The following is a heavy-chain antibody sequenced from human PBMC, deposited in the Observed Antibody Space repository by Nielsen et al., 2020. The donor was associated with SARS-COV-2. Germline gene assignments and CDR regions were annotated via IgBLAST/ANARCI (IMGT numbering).Heavy chain of an antibody. CDR3: AKDRQQLANWFDP. D-gene: IGHD6-13*01. V-gene: IGHV3-30*02. CDR2: IWYDGSNK. Sequence: GESLKISCAASGFTFSSYGMHWVRQAPGKGLEWVAVIWYDGSNKYYADSVKGRFTISRDNSKNTLYLQMNSLRAEDTAVYYCAKDRQQLANWFDPWGQGTLVTVSS. CDR1: GFTFSSYG. J-gene: IGHJ5*02.